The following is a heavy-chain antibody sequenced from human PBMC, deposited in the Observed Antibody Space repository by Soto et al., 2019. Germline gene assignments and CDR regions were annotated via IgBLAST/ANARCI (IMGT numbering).Heavy chain of an antibody. J-gene: IGHJ5*02. CDR2: IYYSGST. CDR1: GVSISSYY. V-gene: IGHV4-59*01. CDR3: ASVLIITEAWFDP. D-gene: IGHD3-16*01. Sequence: SETLSLTCTVSGVSISSYYRSWIRQPPGKGLEWIGYIYYSGSTYYNPSLKCQVTMSVDTSKNQFSLKLSSVTAADTAVYYCASVLIITEAWFDPWSQGTLVTVS.